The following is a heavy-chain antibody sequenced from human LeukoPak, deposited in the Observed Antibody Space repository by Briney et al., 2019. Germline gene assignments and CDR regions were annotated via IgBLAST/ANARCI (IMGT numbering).Heavy chain of an antibody. V-gene: IGHV3-7*04. J-gene: IGHJ4*02. CDR2: IKQDGSEK. CDR1: GFTFSTYA. CDR3: ARGTIAAAGYYYFDY. Sequence: GGSLRLSCAASGFTFSTYAMSWVRQAPGKGLEWVANIKQDGSEKYYVDSVKGRFTISRDNAKNSLYLQMNSLRAEDTAVYYCARGTIAAAGYYYFDYWGQGTQVTVSS. D-gene: IGHD6-13*01.